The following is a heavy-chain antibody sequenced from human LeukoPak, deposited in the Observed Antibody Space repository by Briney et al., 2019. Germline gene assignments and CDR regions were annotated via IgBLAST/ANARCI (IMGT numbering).Heavy chain of an antibody. D-gene: IGHD3-22*01. V-gene: IGHV3-21*01. CDR1: GFTFSSYS. CDR3: ARDPDSSGYERFDY. J-gene: IGHJ4*02. CDR2: ISSSSYI. Sequence: GGSLRLSCAASGFTFSSYSMNWVRQAPGKGLEWVSSISSSSYIYYADSVKGRFTISRDNAKNSLYLQMNSLRAEDTAVYYCARDPDSSGYERFDYWGQGTLVTVSS.